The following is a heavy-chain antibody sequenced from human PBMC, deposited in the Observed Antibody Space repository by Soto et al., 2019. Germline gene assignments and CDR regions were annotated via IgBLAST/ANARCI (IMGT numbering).Heavy chain of an antibody. CDR1: GYTFTSYD. D-gene: IGHD6-13*01. J-gene: IGHJ6*02. CDR3: ARGQGSSWYYDYYGMDV. CDR2: MNPNSGNT. V-gene: IGHV1-8*01. Sequence: GASVKVSCKASGYTFTSYDINWVRQATGQGLEWMGWMNPNSGNTGYAQKFQGRVTMTRNTSISTAYMELSSLRSEDTAVYYCARGQGSSWYYDYYGMDVWGQGTTVTVSS.